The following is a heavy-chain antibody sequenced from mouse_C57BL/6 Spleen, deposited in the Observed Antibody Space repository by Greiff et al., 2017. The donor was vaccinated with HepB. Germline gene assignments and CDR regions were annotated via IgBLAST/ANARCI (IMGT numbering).Heavy chain of an antibody. CDR3: ARDLDGYYAMDY. CDR1: GFTFSSYA. CDR2: ISDGGSYT. D-gene: IGHD2-3*01. J-gene: IGHJ4*01. V-gene: IGHV5-4*01. Sequence: VQLKESGGGLVKPGGSLKLSCAASGFTFSSYAMSWVRQTPEKRLEWVATISDGGSYTYYPDNVKGRFTISRDNAKNNLYLQMSHLKSEDTAMYYCARDLDGYYAMDYWGQGTSVTVSS.